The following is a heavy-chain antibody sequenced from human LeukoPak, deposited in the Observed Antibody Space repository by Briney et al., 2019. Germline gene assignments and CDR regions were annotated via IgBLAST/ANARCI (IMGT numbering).Heavy chain of an antibody. V-gene: IGHV3-20*04. Sequence: GGSLRLSCAASGFTFDDYGMIWVRQGPGKGLQWVSGINWNGGRTGYADSVKGRFTISRDNANNSLYLQINSLRAEDTALYYCARESRGGTIDIWGQGTMVTVSS. CDR3: ARESRGGTIDI. CDR1: GFTFDDYG. J-gene: IGHJ3*02. CDR2: INWNGGRT. D-gene: IGHD3-10*01.